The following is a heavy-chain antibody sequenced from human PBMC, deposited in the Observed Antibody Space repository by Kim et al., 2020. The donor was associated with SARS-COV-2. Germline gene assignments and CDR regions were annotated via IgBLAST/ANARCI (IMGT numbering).Heavy chain of an antibody. V-gene: IGHV3-66*01. CDR1: GFNVSSTY. CDR3: ARGWIQDGFAN. Sequence: GGSLRLSCAVSGFNVSSTYMSWVRQAPGKGLEWVSDVYSGGNTYYADSVTDRFTISRDNSKNTLFLQMNSLRDEDTAIYYCARGWIQDGFANWGQGTPAT. D-gene: IGHD5-18*01. J-gene: IGHJ4*02. CDR2: VYSGGNT.